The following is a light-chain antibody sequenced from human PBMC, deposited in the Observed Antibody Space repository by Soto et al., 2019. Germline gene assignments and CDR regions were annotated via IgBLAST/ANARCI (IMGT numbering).Light chain of an antibody. V-gene: IGLV2-14*01. CDR3: SSYTIICSPV. Sequence: QSALTQPASVSGSPGQSITISCTGTSSDVGGYDFVSWYRQYPGQAPKILIYEVTHRPSGVPDRFSGSKSGNTASLTISGLQADDEADYYCSSYTIICSPVFGPGTKLTVL. CDR1: SSDVGGYDF. J-gene: IGLJ1*01. CDR2: EVT.